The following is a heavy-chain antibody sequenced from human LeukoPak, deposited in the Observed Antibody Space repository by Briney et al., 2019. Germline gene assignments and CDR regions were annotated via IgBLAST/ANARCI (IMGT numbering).Heavy chain of an antibody. V-gene: IGHV4-59*01. CDR3: ASHYCSSTSCPNNWFDP. J-gene: IGHJ5*02. D-gene: IGHD2-2*01. CDR1: GGSISSYY. CDR2: IYYSGST. Sequence: PSETLSLTCTVSGGSISSYYWSWIRQPPGKGLEWIGYIYYSGSTNYNPSLKSRFTISVDTSKNQFSLKLSSVTAADTAVYYCASHYCSSTSCPNNWFDPWGQGTLVTVSS.